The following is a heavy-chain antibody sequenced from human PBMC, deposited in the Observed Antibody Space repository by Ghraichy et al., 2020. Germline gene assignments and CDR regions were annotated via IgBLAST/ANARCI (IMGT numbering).Heavy chain of an antibody. CDR2: ICDRGST. J-gene: IGHJ6*01. D-gene: IGHD3-22*01. Sequence: SETLSLTCTVSGVSMSSYCWNWIRQSPGKGLEWIGYICDRGSTNYNPSLKSRVTISEDTSKDQFSLNLNSVTAADTAVYYCAGDKIDRAGSNGMDVWGQGNRGTV. CDR3: AGDKIDRAGSNGMDV. CDR1: GVSMSSYC. V-gene: IGHV4-59*01.